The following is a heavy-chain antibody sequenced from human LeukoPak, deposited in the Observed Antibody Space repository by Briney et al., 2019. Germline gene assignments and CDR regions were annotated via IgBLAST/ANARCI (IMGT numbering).Heavy chain of an antibody. CDR1: GFTFSSYE. J-gene: IGHJ6*04. D-gene: IGHD3-10*02. Sequence: GGSLRLSCAASGFTFSSYEMNWVRQAPGKGLEWVSYISSSGSTIYYADSVKGRFTISRDNAKNSLDLQMNSLRAEDTAVYYCAEPGITMIGGVWGKGTTVTISS. CDR2: ISSSGSTI. CDR3: AEPGITMIGGV. V-gene: IGHV3-48*03.